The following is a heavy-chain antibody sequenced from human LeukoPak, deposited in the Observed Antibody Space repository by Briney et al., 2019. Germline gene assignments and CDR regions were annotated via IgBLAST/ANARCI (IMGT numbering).Heavy chain of an antibody. CDR2: INWNGGST. D-gene: IGHD3-22*01. CDR1: GFTVSTTY. Sequence: PGGSLRLSCAASGFTVSTTYMSWVRQAPGKGLEWVSGINWNGGSTGYADSVKGRFTISRDNAKNSLYLQMNSLRAEDTALYYCARSRGRYYDSSGYYYPYYFDYWGQGTLVTVSS. V-gene: IGHV3-20*04. CDR3: ARSRGRYYDSSGYYYPYYFDY. J-gene: IGHJ4*02.